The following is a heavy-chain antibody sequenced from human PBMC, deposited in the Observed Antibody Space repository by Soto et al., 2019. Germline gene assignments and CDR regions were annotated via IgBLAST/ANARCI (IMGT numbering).Heavy chain of an antibody. CDR1: GFTISSHA. J-gene: IGHJ4*01. CDR2: IRGSGGST. D-gene: IGHD3-9*01. V-gene: IGHV3-23*01. Sequence: GSLRLSCAASGFTISSHAMSWVRQAPWKGLEWVSAIRGSGGSTYYTDSVKGRFTISRDNSKNTLYLQMNSLRAEDTAVYYCAKVFDTGYYRGGRVDYWGHGPRVSVPS. CDR3: AKVFDTGYYRGGRVDY.